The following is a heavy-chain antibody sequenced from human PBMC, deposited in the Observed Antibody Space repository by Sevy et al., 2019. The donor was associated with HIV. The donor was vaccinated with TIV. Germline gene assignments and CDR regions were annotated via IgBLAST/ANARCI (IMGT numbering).Heavy chain of an antibody. CDR3: ARSVDY. CDR2: VNLDGSGK. CDR1: GFSFSSYW. J-gene: IGHJ4*02. V-gene: IGHV3-7*01. Sequence: GGSLRLSCAASGFSFSSYWMTWFRHAPGKELEWVANVNLDGSGKYYVDSVKGRFTISRDNARNSLSLQMNSLRAEDTAVYYCARSVDYWGQGTLVTVS.